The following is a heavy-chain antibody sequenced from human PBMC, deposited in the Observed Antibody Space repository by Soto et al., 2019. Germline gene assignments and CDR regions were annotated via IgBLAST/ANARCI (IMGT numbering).Heavy chain of an antibody. CDR2: ISYDGSNK. CDR3: AKDYGGSYYGQPDY. CDR1: GFTFSSYG. J-gene: IGHJ4*02. Sequence: PGGSLRLSCAASGFTFSSYGMHWVRQAPGKGLEWVAVISYDGSNKYYADSVKGRFTISRDNSKNTLYLQMNSLRAEDTAVYYCAKDYGGSYYGQPDYWGQGTLVTVSS. V-gene: IGHV3-30*18. D-gene: IGHD1-26*01.